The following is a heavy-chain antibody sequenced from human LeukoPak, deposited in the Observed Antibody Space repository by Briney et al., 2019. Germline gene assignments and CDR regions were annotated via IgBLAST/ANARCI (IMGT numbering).Heavy chain of an antibody. CDR1: GFPLINYC. J-gene: IGHJ6*03. CDR2: IHGNGGSGGTT. D-gene: IGHD4-11*01. CDR3: ASDYPLYYYYLDV. V-gene: IGHV3-23*01. Sequence: GALLLFCSASGFPLINYCITWVRQAPGEKLEVGSAIHGNGGSGGTTFYADSVKGRFTISRDNSKNTLYLQMNSLRVEDTAVYYCASDYPLYYYYLDVWGKGTTVTVSS.